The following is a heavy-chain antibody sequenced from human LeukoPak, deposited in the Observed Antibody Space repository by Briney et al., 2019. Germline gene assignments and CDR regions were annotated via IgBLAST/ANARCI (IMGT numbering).Heavy chain of an antibody. Sequence: GGSLRLSCAASGFTFDDYGMNWVRQAPGEGLEWVSGISWDGGSTSYADSVKGRFTISRDNAKNSLYLQMNSLRAGDTAFYHCVFSSYGPYLYGINIWGHGTMVTVSS. V-gene: IGHV3-20*01. CDR2: ISWDGGST. D-gene: IGHD2-8*01. J-gene: IGHJ3*02. CDR3: VFSSYGPYLYGINI. CDR1: GFTFDDYG.